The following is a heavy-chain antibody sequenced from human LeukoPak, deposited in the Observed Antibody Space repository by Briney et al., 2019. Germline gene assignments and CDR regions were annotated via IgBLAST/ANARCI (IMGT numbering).Heavy chain of an antibody. CDR2: NNASGSNT. CDR1: VCTFPSYY. CDR3: ARGGIYDSSGSDY. D-gene: IGHD3-22*01. J-gene: IGHJ4*02. V-gene: IGHV1-46*01. Sequence: SVPVSCQGSVCTFPSYYMHWLRPPPGRGLAWVRINNASGSNTSYAQKVQSRITMTRDKSTSAVYMELSRLRSEDTAVYYCARGGIYDSSGSDYWGQGTLVTVS.